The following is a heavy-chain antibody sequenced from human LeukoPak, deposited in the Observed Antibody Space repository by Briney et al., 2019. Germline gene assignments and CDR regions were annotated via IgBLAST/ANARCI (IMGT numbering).Heavy chain of an antibody. CDR2: IYVGGST. D-gene: IGHD2-2*02. V-gene: IGHV3-53*01. CDR3: ARLGFVVPAVIFDY. J-gene: IGHJ4*02. Sequence: GGSLRLSCAASGFTVSSNYMSWVRQAPGKGLEWVSVIYVGGSTYYADSVKGRFTISRDISKNTLYLQMNSLRAEDTAMYYCARLGFVVPAVIFDYWGQGTLVTVSS. CDR1: GFTVSSNY.